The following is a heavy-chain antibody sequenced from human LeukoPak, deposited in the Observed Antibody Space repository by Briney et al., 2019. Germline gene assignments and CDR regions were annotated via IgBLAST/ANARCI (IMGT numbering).Heavy chain of an antibody. V-gene: IGHV4-39*01. CDR1: GDSISTSSYY. Sequence: PSGTLSLTCSVSGDSISTSSYYWGWIRQPPGKGLEWIGSIYYRGSTYYNPSLQSRVTISVDTSKNQFSLKLYSVTAADTAVYYCARHGFCSGGSCYSWGYYYYMDVWGKGATVTISS. CDR3: ARHGFCSGGSCYSWGYYYYMDV. J-gene: IGHJ6*03. D-gene: IGHD2-15*01. CDR2: IYYRGST.